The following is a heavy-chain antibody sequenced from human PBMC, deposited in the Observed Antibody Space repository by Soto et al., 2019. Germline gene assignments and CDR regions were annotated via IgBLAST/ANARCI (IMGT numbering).Heavy chain of an antibody. J-gene: IGHJ4*02. Sequence: KLRETLSLTCAVFGDSMNTNNWWSWVRQTPGKGLEWIGEIHHNGDTTYTPSLESRVTMSLDKSKYHFSLSLTSVTAADTAVYYCARTRQSCTTSRCHDVYFDFWGRGTLVTVSS. V-gene: IGHV4-4*03. CDR2: IHHNGDT. D-gene: IGHD2-8*01. CDR1: GDSMNTNNW. CDR3: ARTRQSCTTSRCHDVYFDF.